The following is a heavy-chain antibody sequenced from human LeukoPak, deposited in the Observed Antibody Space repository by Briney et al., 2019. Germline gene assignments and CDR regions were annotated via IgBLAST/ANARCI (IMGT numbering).Heavy chain of an antibody. D-gene: IGHD1-26*01. CDR2: IKYDSSTI. Sequence: PGGSLRLSCVASGFASNIYSMNWVRQAPGKGLEWVSYIKYDSSTIYYGDSVKGRFTISRDSARNTLFLQMNGLRLDDSAIYYCAKDVGGRLGPWGQGALVTVSS. CDR1: GFASNIYS. CDR3: AKDVGGRLGP. V-gene: IGHV3-48*01. J-gene: IGHJ5*02.